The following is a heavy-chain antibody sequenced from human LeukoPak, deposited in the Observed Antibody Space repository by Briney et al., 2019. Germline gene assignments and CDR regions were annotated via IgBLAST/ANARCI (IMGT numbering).Heavy chain of an antibody. V-gene: IGHV3-23*01. CDR1: GLIFRNYA. CDR3: AKGGHYSFFDY. D-gene: IGHD4-11*01. J-gene: IGHJ4*02. CDR2: ISGNGTET. Sequence: GGSLRLSCTASGLIFRNYAMTWVRQAPRRGLEWVSTISGNGTETFYADSVKGRFTISRDNSKNTHYLQMSSLRAEDTGIYYCAKGGHYSFFDYWGQGTLVTVSS.